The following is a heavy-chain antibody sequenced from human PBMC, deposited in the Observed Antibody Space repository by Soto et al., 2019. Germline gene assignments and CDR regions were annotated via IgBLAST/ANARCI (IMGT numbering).Heavy chain of an antibody. CDR1: GFTFSSYS. J-gene: IGHJ4*02. CDR2: ISSSSSYI. CDR3: ARACGGDCYSALDY. D-gene: IGHD2-21*02. Sequence: GGSLRLSCAASGFTFSSYSMNWVRQAPGKGLEWVSSISSSSSYIYYADSVKGRFTISRDNAKNSLYLQMNSLRAEDTAVYYCARACGGDCYSALDYWGQGTLVTVYS. V-gene: IGHV3-21*01.